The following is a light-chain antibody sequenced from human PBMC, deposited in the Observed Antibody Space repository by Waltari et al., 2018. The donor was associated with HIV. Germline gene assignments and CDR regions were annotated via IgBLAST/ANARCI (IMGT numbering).Light chain of an antibody. Sequence: DIQMTQSPFSLSASIGDRVTIACRASPSISTYLNWYQQRPGKAPKLLIYAASSLQSGVPSRFSGSGSGTDFTLSISSLQPEDSATYYCQQSHSSPYTFGQGTNLEIK. J-gene: IGKJ2*01. CDR1: PSISTY. CDR2: AAS. CDR3: QQSHSSPYT. V-gene: IGKV1-39*01.